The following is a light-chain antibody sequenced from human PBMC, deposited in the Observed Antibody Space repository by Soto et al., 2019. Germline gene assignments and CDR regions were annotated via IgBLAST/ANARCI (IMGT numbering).Light chain of an antibody. CDR2: GAS. Sequence: EIVLTQSPGTLSLSPGERAALSCRASQRVSSGYVAWYQQKPGQAPRLLIYGASSRATGIPDRFRASASGTDFTLTINSLQSEDSAVYYCQQHNQWPITFGQGTRLEIK. J-gene: IGKJ5*01. CDR1: QRVSSGY. CDR3: QQHNQWPIT. V-gene: IGKV3D-20*02.